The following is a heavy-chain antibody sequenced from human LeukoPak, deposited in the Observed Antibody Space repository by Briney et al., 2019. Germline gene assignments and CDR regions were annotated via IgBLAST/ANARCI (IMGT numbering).Heavy chain of an antibody. CDR2: ISGSGGST. D-gene: IGHD3-9*01. CDR3: AKVLTGDSYYFDY. CDR1: GFTFSSYA. Sequence: PGGSLRLSCAASGFTFSSYAMSWVRQAPGKGLEWVSAISGSGGSTYHADSVKGRFTISRDNSKNTLYLQMNSLRAEDTAVYYCAKVLTGDSYYFDYWGQGTLVTVSS. V-gene: IGHV3-23*01. J-gene: IGHJ4*02.